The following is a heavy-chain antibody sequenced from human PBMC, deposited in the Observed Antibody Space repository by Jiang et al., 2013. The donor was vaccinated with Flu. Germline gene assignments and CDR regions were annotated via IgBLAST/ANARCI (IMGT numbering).Heavy chain of an antibody. Sequence: QLLESGGGVVQPGRSLRLSCAASGFTFSSYAMHWVRQAPGKGLEWVAVISYDGSNKYYADSVKGRFTISRDNSKNTLYLQMNSLRAEDTAVYYCARGGTGSDIFDYWGQGTLVTVSS. CDR2: ISYDGSNK. V-gene: IGHV3-30*01. D-gene: IGHD3-10*01. CDR1: GFTFSSYA. CDR3: ARGGTGSDIFDY. J-gene: IGHJ4*02.